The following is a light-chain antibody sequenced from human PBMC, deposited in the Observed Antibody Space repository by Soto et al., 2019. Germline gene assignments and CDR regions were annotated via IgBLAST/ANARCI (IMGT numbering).Light chain of an antibody. V-gene: IGLV2-14*01. J-gene: IGLJ1*01. Sequence: QSALTQPASVSGSPGQSITISCTGTSSEVGGYNYVSWYQQHPGKAPKLMIYDVSNRPSGVSNRFSGSKSGNTASLTISGLQAEDEADYYCSSYTSGSTPLFVFGTGTKVTVL. CDR1: SSEVGGYNY. CDR3: SSYTSGSTPLFV. CDR2: DVS.